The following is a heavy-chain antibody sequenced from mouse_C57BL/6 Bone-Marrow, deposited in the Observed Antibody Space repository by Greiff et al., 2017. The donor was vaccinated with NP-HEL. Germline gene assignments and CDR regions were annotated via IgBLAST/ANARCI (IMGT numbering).Heavy chain of an antibody. J-gene: IGHJ2*01. CDR3: ARVEGFYDGYYYFDY. V-gene: IGHV8-8*01. CDR1: GFSLSTFGMG. D-gene: IGHD2-3*01. CDR2: IWWDDDK. Sequence: QVTLKVSGPGILQPSQTLSLTCSFSGFSLSTFGMGVGWIRQPSGKGLEWLAHIWWDDDKYYNPALKSRLTISKDTSKNQVFLKISNVDTADTATYFCARVEGFYDGYYYFDYWGQGTTLTVSS.